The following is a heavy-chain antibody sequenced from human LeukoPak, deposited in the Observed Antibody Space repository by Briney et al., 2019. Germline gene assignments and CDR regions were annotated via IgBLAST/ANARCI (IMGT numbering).Heavy chain of an antibody. D-gene: IGHD3-9*01. V-gene: IGHV4-34*01. J-gene: IGHJ6*02. CDR1: GGSFSGYY. CDR2: INHSGST. CDR3: ASGGTILTGYYSGYYYYGMDV. Sequence: KPSETLSLTCAVYGGSFSGYYWSWIRQPPGKGLEWIGEINHSGSTNYNPSLKSRVTISVDTSKNQFSLKLSSVTAADTAVYYCASGGTILTGYYSGYYYYGMDVWGQGTTVTVSS.